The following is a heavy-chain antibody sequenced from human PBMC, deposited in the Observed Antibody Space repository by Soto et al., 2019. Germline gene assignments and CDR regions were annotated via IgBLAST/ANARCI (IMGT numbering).Heavy chain of an antibody. CDR1: GYTLTELS. CDR3: ARVGMYCDDCYSPFEAIDS. CDR2: FDPEDGET. Sequence: ASVKVSCKVSGYTLTELSMHWVRQAPGKGLEWMGGFDPEDGETIYAQKFQGRVTMTEDTSTNTAYMELRSLRSDDTAVYYCARVGMYCDDCYSPFEAIDSWGQGTLVTVSS. V-gene: IGHV1-24*01. J-gene: IGHJ4*02. D-gene: IGHD2-21*02.